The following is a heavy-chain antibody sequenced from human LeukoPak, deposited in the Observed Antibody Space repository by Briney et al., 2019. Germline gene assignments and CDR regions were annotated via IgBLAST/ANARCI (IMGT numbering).Heavy chain of an antibody. V-gene: IGHV3-30-3*01. CDR3: ARVSESSLGYYYDSSGYYYLDY. J-gene: IGHJ4*02. CDR2: ISYDGSNK. D-gene: IGHD3-22*01. CDR1: GFTFSSYA. Sequence: GESLRLSCAASGFTFSSYAMHWVRQAPGKGLEWVAVISYDGSNKYYADSVKGRFTISRDNSKNTLYLQMNSLRAEDTAVYYCARVSESSLGYYYDSSGYYYLDYWGQGTLVTVSS.